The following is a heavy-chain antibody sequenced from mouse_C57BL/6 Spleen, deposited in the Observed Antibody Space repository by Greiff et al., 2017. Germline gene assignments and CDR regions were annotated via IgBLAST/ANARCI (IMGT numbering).Heavy chain of an antibody. CDR3: ASPLERGYYYV. J-gene: IGHJ1*03. V-gene: IGHV5-6*01. CDR2: ISSGGSYT. Sequence: EVMLVESGGDLVKPGGSLKLSCAASGFTFSSYGMSWVRQTPDKRLEWVATISSGGSYTFYPDSVKGRFTISRDNAKNTLYLQMSSLNSEDTAMYYCASPLERGYYYVWGTGTTVTFSS. CDR1: GFTFSSYG.